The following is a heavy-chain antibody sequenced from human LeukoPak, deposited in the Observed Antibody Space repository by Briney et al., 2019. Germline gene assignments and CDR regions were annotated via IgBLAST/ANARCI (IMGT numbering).Heavy chain of an antibody. CDR1: GFSINNYW. V-gene: IGHV3-74*01. CDR2: ISSDATTT. Sequence: PGGSLRLSCVASGFSINNYWMHWVRQAPGKGLMWVSRISSDATTTNYADSEKGRLAVSRDNAKNMVCLQMGRLRAEDTAVYYCAKFLSPVLWGQGTLVTDSS. CDR3: AKFLSPVL. J-gene: IGHJ4*02. D-gene: IGHD3-16*02.